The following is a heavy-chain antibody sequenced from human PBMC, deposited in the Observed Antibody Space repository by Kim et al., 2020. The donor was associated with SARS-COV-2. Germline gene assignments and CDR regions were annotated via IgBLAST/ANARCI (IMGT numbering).Heavy chain of an antibody. D-gene: IGHD3-10*01. Sequence: ASVKVSCKASGYTFIGYFIHWVRQAPGQGLEWVGRINPNTGDTNYAQKFQGRVTMTRDTSMRTVFMEVDSLRSDDTAVYYFARDGISMVRGAGEFDYWGQ. J-gene: IGHJ4*02. CDR1: GYTFIGYF. CDR3: ARDGISMVRGAGEFDY. CDR2: INPNTGDT. V-gene: IGHV1-2*06.